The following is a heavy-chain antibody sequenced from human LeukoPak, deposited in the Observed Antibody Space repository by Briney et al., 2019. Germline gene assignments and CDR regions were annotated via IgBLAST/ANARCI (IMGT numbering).Heavy chain of an antibody. J-gene: IGHJ4*02. CDR3: ARDRTYSSGWYGEFDY. CDR2: IYSGGST. D-gene: IGHD6-19*01. V-gene: IGHV3-53*01. CDR1: GFTVSSNY. Sequence: PGGSLRLSCAASGFTVSSNYMSWVRQAPGKGLEWVSVIYSGGSTYYADSVKGRFTISRDNSKNTLYLQMNSLRAEDTAVYYCARDRTYSSGWYGEFDYWGQGTLVTVSS.